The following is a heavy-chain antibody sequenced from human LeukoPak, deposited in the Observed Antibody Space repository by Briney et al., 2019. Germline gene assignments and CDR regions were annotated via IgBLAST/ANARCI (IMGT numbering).Heavy chain of an antibody. CDR1: GFTFSSFA. CDR2: ISDNSGNT. D-gene: IGHD6-19*01. Sequence: PGGSLRLSCAASGFTFSSFAMSWVRQAPGQGLEWVSAISDNSGNTYYADSVKGRFTISRDNSENTLYLQMNSLRAEDTALYYCSNGRTSSGTLQHWGQGTLVTVSS. J-gene: IGHJ1*01. CDR3: SNGRTSSGTLQH. V-gene: IGHV3-23*01.